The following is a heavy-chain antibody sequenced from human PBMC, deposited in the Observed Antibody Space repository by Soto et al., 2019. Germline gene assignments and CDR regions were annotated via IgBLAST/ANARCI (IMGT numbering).Heavy chain of an antibody. Sequence: GGSLRLSCAASGFTFNTYAMNWVRQAPGKGLEWVASISGSGGTTYYADSVKGRFTVFRDTSKNTLFLQMNSLSAEDTAVYYCAKGFIVVVTAIRPDDNFDVWGQGTMVTVSS. CDR3: AKGFIVVVTAIRPDDNFDV. CDR1: GFTFNTYA. J-gene: IGHJ3*01. CDR2: ISGSGGTT. D-gene: IGHD2-21*02. V-gene: IGHV3-23*01.